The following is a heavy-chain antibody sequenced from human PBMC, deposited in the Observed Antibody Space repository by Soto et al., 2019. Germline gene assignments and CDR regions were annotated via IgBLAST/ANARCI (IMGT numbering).Heavy chain of an antibody. V-gene: IGHV3-74*01. CDR3: ARDGAGRYSSSWYYAFDI. Sequence: GGSLRLSCAASGFTFSSYWMHWVRQAPGKGLVWVSRINSDGSSTSYADSVKGRFTISRDNAKNTLYLQMNSLRAEDTAVYYCARDGAGRYSSSWYYAFDIWGQGTMVTVSS. CDR2: INSDGSST. D-gene: IGHD6-13*01. CDR1: GFTFSSYW. J-gene: IGHJ3*02.